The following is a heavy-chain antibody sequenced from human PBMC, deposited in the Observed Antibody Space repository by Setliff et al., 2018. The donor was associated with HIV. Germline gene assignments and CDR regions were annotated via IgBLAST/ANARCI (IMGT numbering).Heavy chain of an antibody. CDR3: ARVGLWSHYSPDY. V-gene: IGHV3-11*05. CDR1: GFGFSDHY. Sequence: PGGSLRLSCAASGFGFSDHYMGWIRQAPGKGLEWVSYISSGRIYTNYADSVKGRFTISKDDAKNSLYLEMNSLRVEDTAVYYCARVGLWSHYSPDYWGQGTLVTVSS. CDR2: ISSGRIYT. J-gene: IGHJ4*02. D-gene: IGHD3-3*01.